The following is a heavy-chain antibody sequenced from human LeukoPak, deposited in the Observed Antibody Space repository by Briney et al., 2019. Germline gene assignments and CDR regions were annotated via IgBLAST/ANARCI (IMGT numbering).Heavy chain of an antibody. CDR3: ARDVYSSSWYGILYNWFDP. D-gene: IGHD6-13*01. V-gene: IGHV3-7*01. CDR1: GFTFSSYW. J-gene: IGHJ5*02. CDR2: IKQDGSEK. Sequence: GGSLRLSCAASGFTFSSYWMSWVRQAPGKGLEWVANIKQDGSEKYYVDSVKGRFIISRDNAKNSLYLQMNSLRAEDTAVYYCARDVYSSSWYGILYNWFDPWGQGTLVTVSS.